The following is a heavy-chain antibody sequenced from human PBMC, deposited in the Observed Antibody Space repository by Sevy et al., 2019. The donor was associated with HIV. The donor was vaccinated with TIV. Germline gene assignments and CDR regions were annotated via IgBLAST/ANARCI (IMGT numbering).Heavy chain of an antibody. CDR3: ARRFGDSSGYYDY. D-gene: IGHD3-22*01. CDR2: ISTFNGNT. Sequence: ASVKVSCKASGYTFTSYGISWVRQAPGQGLEWMGCISTFNGNTNYAQNLQGRVSMTTDTSTSTAYMERRSLRSDDTAVYYCARRFGDSSGYYDYWGQGTLVTVSS. V-gene: IGHV1-18*01. CDR1: GYTFTSYG. J-gene: IGHJ4*02.